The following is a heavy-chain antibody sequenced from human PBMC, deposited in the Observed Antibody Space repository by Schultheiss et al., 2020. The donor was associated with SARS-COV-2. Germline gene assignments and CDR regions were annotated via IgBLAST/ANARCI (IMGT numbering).Heavy chain of an antibody. CDR1: GFTFSSYG. Sequence: GESLKISCAASGFTFSSYGIHWVRQAPGKGLEWVSSISGGGGSAYYADSVKGRFTISRDNSKNTLYLQMNSLRAEDTAVYYCAKDSSSLAYCGGDCYIDYWGQGTLVTVSS. D-gene: IGHD2-21*02. V-gene: IGHV3-NL1*01. CDR2: ISGGGGSA. J-gene: IGHJ4*02. CDR3: AKDSSSLAYCGGDCYIDY.